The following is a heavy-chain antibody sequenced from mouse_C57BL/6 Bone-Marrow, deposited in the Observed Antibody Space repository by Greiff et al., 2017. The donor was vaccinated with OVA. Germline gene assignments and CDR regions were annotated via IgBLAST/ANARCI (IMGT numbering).Heavy chain of an antibody. CDR1: GFTFSNYW. V-gene: IGHV6-3*01. D-gene: IGHD1-1*01. CDR3: TAITTVVPRRDFDY. CDR2: IRLKSDNYAT. J-gene: IGHJ2*01. Sequence: EVKLMESGGGLVQPGGSMKLSCVASGFTFSNYWMNWVRQSPEKGLEWVAQIRLKSDNYATHYAESVKGRFTISRDDSKSSVYLQMNNLRAEDTGIYYCTAITTVVPRRDFDYWGQGTTLTVSS.